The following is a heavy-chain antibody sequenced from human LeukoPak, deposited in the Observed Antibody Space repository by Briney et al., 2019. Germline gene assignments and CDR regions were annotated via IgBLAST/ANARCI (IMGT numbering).Heavy chain of an antibody. CDR1: GFTFRPYG. Sequence: GGSLRLSCAASGFTFRPYGMNWVRQAPGKGLEWVSSISSSSSYIYYAHSVKGRFTSSRDNAKNSLYLQLNSLRAEDTAVYYCARGHSSGWYLDRVYFDLWGRGTLVTVSS. D-gene: IGHD6-19*01. CDR3: ARGHSSGWYLDRVYFDL. J-gene: IGHJ2*01. CDR2: ISSSSSYI. V-gene: IGHV3-21*01.